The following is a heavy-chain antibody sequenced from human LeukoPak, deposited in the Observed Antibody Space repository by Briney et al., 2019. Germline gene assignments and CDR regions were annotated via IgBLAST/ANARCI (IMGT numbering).Heavy chain of an antibody. Sequence: ASVKVSCKASGYTFTSYDINWVRQATGQGLAWMGWMNPNSGNTGYAQKFQGRVTMTRNTSISTAYMELSSLRSEDTAVYYCARGSYDILTGYYTGFDYWGQGTLVTVSS. CDR2: MNPNSGNT. CDR3: ARGSYDILTGYYTGFDY. V-gene: IGHV1-8*01. D-gene: IGHD3-9*01. J-gene: IGHJ4*02. CDR1: GYTFTSYD.